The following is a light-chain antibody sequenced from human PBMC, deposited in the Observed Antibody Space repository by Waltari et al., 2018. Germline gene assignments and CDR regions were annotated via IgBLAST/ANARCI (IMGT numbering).Light chain of an antibody. CDR2: GGS. CDR3: QQYGSSPLS. J-gene: IGKJ4*01. CDR1: QSISSY. Sequence: ESVLTQSPGTLSLSPGDRDTPSCRASQSISSYLAWYQQKPGQAPRLLIYGGSSRATGIPDRFSGSGSGTDFTLTISRLEPEDFAVYYCQQYGSSPLSFGGGTKVEI. V-gene: IGKV3-20*01.